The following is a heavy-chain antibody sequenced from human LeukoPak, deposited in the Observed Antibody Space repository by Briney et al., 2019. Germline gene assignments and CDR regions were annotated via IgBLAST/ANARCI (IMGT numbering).Heavy chain of an antibody. Sequence: PSQTLSLTCTVSGGSISSGSYYWSWIRQPAGKGLEWNGRIYTSGSTNYNPSLKSRVTISVDTSKNQFSLKLSSVTAADTAVYYCAREVVTPLYFDYWGQGTLVTVSS. V-gene: IGHV4-61*02. J-gene: IGHJ4*02. D-gene: IGHD4-23*01. CDR2: IYTSGST. CDR3: AREVVTPLYFDY. CDR1: GGSISSGSYY.